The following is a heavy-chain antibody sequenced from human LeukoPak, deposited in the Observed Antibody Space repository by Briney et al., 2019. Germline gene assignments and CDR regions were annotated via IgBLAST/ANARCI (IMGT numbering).Heavy chain of an antibody. D-gene: IGHD2-2*01. CDR3: AKRGCDTTTCSYYFDY. V-gene: IGHV3-23*01. J-gene: IGHJ4*02. CDR2: IGSGGSGGT. CDR1: GFTFSSYS. Sequence: GGSLRLSCAASGFTFSSYSMSWVRQVPGRGLEWVSVIGSGGSGGTSYADSVRGRFTMSRDDSKNTLFLQMNSLRAEDTAVYYCAKRGCDTTTCSYYFDYWGRGTLVTVSS.